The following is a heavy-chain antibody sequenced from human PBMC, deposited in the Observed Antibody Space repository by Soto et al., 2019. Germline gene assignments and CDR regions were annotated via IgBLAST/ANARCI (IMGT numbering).Heavy chain of an antibody. D-gene: IGHD4-17*01. V-gene: IGHV1-69*12. CDR3: ARGDATKIVVTTYYGMDV. CDR2: IIPVFGTA. CDR1: GGSLSNYG. Sequence: QVQLVQSGAEVKKPGSSVKVSCKASGGSLSNYGISWVRQAPGQGLEWMGGIIPVFGTANYAQKFQGRVTITADESTSIVYMDVTSLRSEDTAVYYCARGDATKIVVTTYYGMDVWGHGTPVTVSS. J-gene: IGHJ6*02.